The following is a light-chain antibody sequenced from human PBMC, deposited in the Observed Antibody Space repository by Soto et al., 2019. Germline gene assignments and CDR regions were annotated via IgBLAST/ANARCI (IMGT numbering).Light chain of an antibody. J-gene: IGKJ4*01. CDR1: QSVSSSY. V-gene: IGKV3-20*01. CDR3: QQYGSSLT. Sequence: DIVLTQSPGTLSLSPGERATLSCRASQSVSSSYLAWYQQKPGQAPRLLIYGASSRATGIPDRFSGSGSGTDFTLTISRLEPEDFAVYYCQQYGSSLTLGGGTKVDIK. CDR2: GAS.